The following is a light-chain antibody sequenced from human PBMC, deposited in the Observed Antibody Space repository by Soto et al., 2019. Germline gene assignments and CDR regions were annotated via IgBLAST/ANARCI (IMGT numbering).Light chain of an antibody. J-gene: IGLJ3*02. Sequence: QSVLTQPASVSGSPGQSITISCTGTSSDVGSYTLVSWYQQHPGKAPKLMIYEVSRRPFGVPDRFSGSKSGNTASLTVSGLQAEDEADYYCSSHAGSNNLVFGGGTKVTVL. V-gene: IGLV2-8*01. CDR2: EVS. CDR3: SSHAGSNNLV. CDR1: SSDVGSYTL.